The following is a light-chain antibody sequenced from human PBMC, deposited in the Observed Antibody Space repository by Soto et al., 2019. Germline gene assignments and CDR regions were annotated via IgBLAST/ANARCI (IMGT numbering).Light chain of an antibody. J-gene: IGKJ4*01. Sequence: EIVSTQSPVTLSLSPGERATLSCRASQSVTNSLAWYQQKPGQAPRLLVYDASNRATGIPTRFSGSGSGTYFTLTISRLEPDDFALYYCQQYGNSPLTFGGGTKVDSK. CDR2: DAS. V-gene: IGKV3-11*01. CDR3: QQYGNSPLT. CDR1: QSVTNS.